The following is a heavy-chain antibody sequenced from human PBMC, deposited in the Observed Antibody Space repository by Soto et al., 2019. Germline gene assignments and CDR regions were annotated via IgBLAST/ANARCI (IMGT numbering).Heavy chain of an antibody. Sequence: GGSLRLSCAASGFTFSSYAMSWVRQAPGKGLEWVSAISGSGGSTYYADSVKGRFTISRDNSKNTLYLQMNSLRAEDTAVYYCAKFEYYDFWGGYPVMYYWGQGTLVTVSS. CDR3: AKFEYYDFWGGYPVMYY. D-gene: IGHD3-3*01. J-gene: IGHJ4*02. CDR1: GFTFSSYA. CDR2: ISGSGGST. V-gene: IGHV3-23*01.